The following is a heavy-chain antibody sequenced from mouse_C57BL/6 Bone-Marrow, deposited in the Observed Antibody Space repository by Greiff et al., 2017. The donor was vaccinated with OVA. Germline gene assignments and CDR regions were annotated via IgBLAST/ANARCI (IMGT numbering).Heavy chain of an antibody. Sequence: QVQLQQSGAELAKPGASVKLSCKASGYTFTSYWMHWVKQRPGQGLEWIGYINPSSGYTKYNQKFKDKATLTADKASSTAYMQLSSLTYEDSAVYYCARSGALYSNYAWFAYWGQGTLVTVSA. CDR1: GYTFTSYW. V-gene: IGHV1-7*01. CDR3: ARSGALYSNYAWFAY. J-gene: IGHJ3*01. CDR2: INPSSGYT. D-gene: IGHD2-5*01.